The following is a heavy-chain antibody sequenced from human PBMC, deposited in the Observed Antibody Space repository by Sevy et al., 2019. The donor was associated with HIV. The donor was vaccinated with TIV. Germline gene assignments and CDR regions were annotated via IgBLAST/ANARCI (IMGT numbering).Heavy chain of an antibody. CDR3: ARIGRDGYNSFSDY. D-gene: IGHD5-12*01. V-gene: IGHV4-39*01. Sequence: SETLSLTCTVSGDSISSSNYYWGWIRQPPGKGLEWIGSIFYNWNTYYNPSLKSRVTMSVDTSKNQFSLKLSSVTAADTAVYYCARIGRDGYNSFSDYWGRGILVTVSS. CDR2: IFYNWNT. CDR1: GDSISSSNYY. J-gene: IGHJ4*02.